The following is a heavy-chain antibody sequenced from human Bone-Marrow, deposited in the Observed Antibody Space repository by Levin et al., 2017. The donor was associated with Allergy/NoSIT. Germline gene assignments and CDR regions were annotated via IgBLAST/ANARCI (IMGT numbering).Heavy chain of an antibody. J-gene: IGHJ4*02. V-gene: IGHV4-34*01. CDR3: ARGKGYYKALFDY. CDR1: GGSFSGYY. Sequence: SETLSLTCAVYGGSFSGYYWSWIRQPPGKGLEWIGEINHSGSTNYNPSLKSRVTISVDTSKNQFSLKLSSVTAADTAVYYCARGKGYYKALFDYWGQGTLVTVSS. D-gene: IGHD3-9*01. CDR2: INHSGST.